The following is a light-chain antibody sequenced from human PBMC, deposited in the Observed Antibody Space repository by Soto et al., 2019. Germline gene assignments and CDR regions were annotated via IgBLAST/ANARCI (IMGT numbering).Light chain of an antibody. V-gene: IGKV1-27*01. CDR1: QGISNY. CDR2: DAS. J-gene: IGKJ4*01. CDR3: QQTYSDIS. Sequence: DIQMTQSPSSLSASVGDRVTITCRASQGISNYLAWYQQKPGKVPKLLIYDASSLHDGVPSRFSGSGSGADFTLTISGLQPEDFASYHCQQTYSDISFGGGTKVDIK.